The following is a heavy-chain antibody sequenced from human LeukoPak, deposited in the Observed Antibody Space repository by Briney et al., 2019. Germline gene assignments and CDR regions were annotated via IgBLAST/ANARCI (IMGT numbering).Heavy chain of an antibody. CDR3: ANLPY. V-gene: IGHV3-9*01. J-gene: IGHJ4*02. CDR1: GFTFKTYA. CDR2: ISWNGNDI. Sequence: GGSLRLSCAASGFTFKTYAMHWVRQAPGKGLEWVSGISWNGNDIGYAASVKGRFTISRDNAKNSLYLELSSLRIEDTALYYCANLPYWGQGTLVTVSS.